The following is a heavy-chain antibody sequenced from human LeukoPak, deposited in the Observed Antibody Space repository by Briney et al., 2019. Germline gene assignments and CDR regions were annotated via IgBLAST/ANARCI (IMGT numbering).Heavy chain of an antibody. D-gene: IGHD4-23*01. J-gene: IGHJ2*01. Sequence: GGSLRLSCAASGFTFSSYWMSWVRQAPGKGLEWVANIKQDGSEKYYVDSVKGRFTISRDNAKNSLYLQMNSLRAEDTAVYYCARGVRWSKTTDWYFDPWGRGTLVTVSS. CDR1: GFTFSSYW. V-gene: IGHV3-7*01. CDR2: IKQDGSEK. CDR3: ARGVRWSKTTDWYFDP.